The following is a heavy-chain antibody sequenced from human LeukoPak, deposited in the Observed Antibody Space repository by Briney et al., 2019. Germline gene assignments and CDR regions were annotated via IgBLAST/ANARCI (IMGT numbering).Heavy chain of an antibody. J-gene: IGHJ3*02. Sequence: PSETLSLTCTVSGGSISGYYWSWIRQPPGKGLEWIGYIYHTGSTNYNPSLKSRVTISVDTSKNQFSLKLSSVTAADTAVYYCAGEFYYDSSFSFDIWGQGTMVTVSS. CDR2: IYHTGST. CDR3: AGEFYYDSSFSFDI. V-gene: IGHV4-59*01. CDR1: GGSISGYY. D-gene: IGHD3-22*01.